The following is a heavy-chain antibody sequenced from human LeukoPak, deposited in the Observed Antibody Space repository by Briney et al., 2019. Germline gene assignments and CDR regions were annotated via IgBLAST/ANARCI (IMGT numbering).Heavy chain of an antibody. CDR1: GFTFITYS. D-gene: IGHD2-8*02. CDR2: ISTTSSTI. J-gene: IGHJ4*02. V-gene: IGHV3-48*04. CDR3: ARDRTGGEDYYFDY. Sequence: QSGGSLRLSCAASGFTFITYSMNWVRQAPGKGLEWVSYISTTSSTIKYADSMKGRFTISRDNAKNSLFLQMNSLRAEDTAVYYCARDRTGGEDYYFDYWGQGTLVTVSS.